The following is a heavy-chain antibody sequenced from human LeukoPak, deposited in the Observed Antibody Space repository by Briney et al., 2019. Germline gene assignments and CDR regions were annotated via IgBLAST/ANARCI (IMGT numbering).Heavy chain of an antibody. J-gene: IGHJ5*02. V-gene: IGHV3-21*01. CDR3: ARDMKYYDSGNTKPFDP. CDR1: GFTFSSYS. Sequence: GGSLRLSCAASGFTFSSYSMNWVRQAPGKGLEWVSAISISSDYIFYADSVKGRFTISRDNANNSLYLQMTNLRDEDTAVYYCARDMKYYDSGNTKPFDPWGQGTLVTVSS. CDR2: ISISSDYI. D-gene: IGHD3-10*01.